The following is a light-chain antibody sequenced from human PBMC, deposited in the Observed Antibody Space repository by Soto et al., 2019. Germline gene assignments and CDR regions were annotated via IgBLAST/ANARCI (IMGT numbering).Light chain of an antibody. CDR1: QDIRTH. CDR2: AAS. J-gene: IGKJ4*01. V-gene: IGKV1-9*01. Sequence: DIQLTQSPSFLSASVGDRVTITCRASQDIRTHLAWYQLKPGKAPTLLIYAASALQNGVPSRFSGSGSGTEFTLTIRSLQPEDFASYSCQQLNSFPFTFGGGTKVEIK. CDR3: QQLNSFPFT.